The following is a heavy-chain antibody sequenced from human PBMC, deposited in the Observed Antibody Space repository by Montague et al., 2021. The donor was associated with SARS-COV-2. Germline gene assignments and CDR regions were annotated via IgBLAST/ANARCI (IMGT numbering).Heavy chain of an antibody. CDR1: GGSISSSNW. J-gene: IGHJ3*02. CDR3: ARGYRRITIFGVVIYDASDI. D-gene: IGHD3-3*01. Sequence: SETLSLTCAVSGGSISSSNWWSWVRQPPGKGLEWIGEIYHSGSTNYNPSLKSRVTISVDKSKNQFSLKLSSVTAADTAVYYCARGYRRITIFGVVIYDASDIWGQGTMVTVSS. V-gene: IGHV4-4*02. CDR2: IYHSGST.